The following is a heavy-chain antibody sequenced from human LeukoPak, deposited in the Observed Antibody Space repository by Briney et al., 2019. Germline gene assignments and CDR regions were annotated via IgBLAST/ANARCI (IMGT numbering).Heavy chain of an antibody. V-gene: IGHV4-39*01. D-gene: IGHD6-19*01. Sequence: KPSETLSLTCSVSGGSISRSYYYWGWIRQPPGKGLEWIGTIYYSGNTFYNPSLKSRVTISVDTSINHFSLTPTSLTAADTAVYFCSRHEHKALAGDTWGQGTLVTVSS. CDR1: GGSISRSYYY. CDR3: SRHEHKALAGDT. J-gene: IGHJ5*02. CDR2: IYYSGNT.